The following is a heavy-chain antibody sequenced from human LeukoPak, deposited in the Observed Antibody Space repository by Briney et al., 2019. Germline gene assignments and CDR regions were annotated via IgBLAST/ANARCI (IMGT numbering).Heavy chain of an antibody. CDR3: LGGGAAGFDP. V-gene: IGHV4-4*07. CDR2: IYTSGST. Sequence: SETPSLTCTVSGGSISSYYWSWIRQPAGKGLEWIGRIYTSGSTNYNPSLKSRVTMSVDTSKNQFSLKLSSVTAADTAVYYCLGGGAAGFDPWGQGTLVTVSS. CDR1: GGSISSYY. D-gene: IGHD6-13*01. J-gene: IGHJ5*02.